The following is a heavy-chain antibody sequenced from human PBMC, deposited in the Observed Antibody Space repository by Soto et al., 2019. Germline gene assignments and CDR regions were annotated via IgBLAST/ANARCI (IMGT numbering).Heavy chain of an antibody. CDR2: IIPIFGTA. D-gene: IGHD6-19*01. CDR1: GGTFSSYA. V-gene: IGHV1-69*13. Sequence: GASVKVSCKASGGTFSSYAISWVRQAPGQGLEWMGGIIPIFGTANYAQKLQGRVTITADESTSTAYMELSSLRSEDTAVYYCARLWYSRGWPTSPGMDVWGQGTTVTVSS. J-gene: IGHJ6*02. CDR3: ARLWYSRGWPTSPGMDV.